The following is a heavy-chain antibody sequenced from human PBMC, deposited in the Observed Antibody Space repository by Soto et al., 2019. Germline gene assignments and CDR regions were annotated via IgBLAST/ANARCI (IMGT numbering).Heavy chain of an antibody. CDR1: GGSISSNNYY. Sequence: SETLSLTCTVSGGSISSNNYYCGWIRQPPGKGLEWIGSIYYSGDTYYYPSLESRVTMSVDTSKSQFSLKLSSVTAADTAVYYCARHPGYTVPTVYATHYFDYWGRGIVVTVSS. CDR3: ARHPGYTVPTVYATHYFDY. CDR2: IYYSGDT. D-gene: IGHD2-8*01. V-gene: IGHV4-39*01. J-gene: IGHJ4*02.